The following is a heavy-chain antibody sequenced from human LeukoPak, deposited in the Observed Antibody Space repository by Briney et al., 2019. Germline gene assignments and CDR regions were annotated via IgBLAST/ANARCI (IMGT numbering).Heavy chain of an antibody. CDR3: ARDNRITMVRGVIGYYYGMDV. V-gene: IGHV1-69*13. CDR2: IIPIFGTA. J-gene: IGHJ6*02. CDR1: GGTFSSYA. Sequence: SVKVSCKASGGTFSSYAISWVRQAPGRGLEWMGGIIPIFGTANYAQKFQGRVTITADESTSTAYMELSSLRSEDTAVYYCARDNRITMVRGVIGYYYGMDVWGQGTTVTVSS. D-gene: IGHD3-10*01.